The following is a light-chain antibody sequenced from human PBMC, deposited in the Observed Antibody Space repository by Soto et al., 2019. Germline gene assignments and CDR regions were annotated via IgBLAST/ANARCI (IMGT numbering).Light chain of an antibody. J-gene: IGKJ1*01. Sequence: DIVLTQSPGTLSLSPGERATLSCRASQSISSSYLAWYQQRPGQAPRLLIYGASSRATGIPDRFSGSGSGTDFPLTISRLEPEDFAVYYCQDYGMSPWTVGQGTKVEI. CDR1: QSISSSY. V-gene: IGKV3-20*01. CDR3: QDYGMSPWT. CDR2: GAS.